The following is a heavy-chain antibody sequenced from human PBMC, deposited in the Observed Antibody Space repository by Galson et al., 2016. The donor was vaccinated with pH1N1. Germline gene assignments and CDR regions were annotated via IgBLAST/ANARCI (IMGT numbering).Heavy chain of an antibody. D-gene: IGHD1-26*01. CDR3: ATEDYYTSLY. V-gene: IGHV3-7*01. CDR2: INQDGSRK. J-gene: IGHJ4*02. Sequence: SLRLSCAASGFIFSDYWMSWVRQAPGKGLEWVAKINQDGSRKYYVDSMKGRCTISRDNAENSLSLQMNSLRVEDTALYYGATEDYYTSLYWGQGILVTVSS. CDR1: GFIFSDYW.